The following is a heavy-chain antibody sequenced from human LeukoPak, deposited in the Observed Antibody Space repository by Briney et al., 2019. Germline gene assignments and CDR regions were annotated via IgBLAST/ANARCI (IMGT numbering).Heavy chain of an antibody. CDR3: ARELELRGFDY. J-gene: IGHJ4*02. CDR1: GFTFSDYA. Sequence: GGSLRLSCVASGFTFSDYAMSWVRQAPGKGLEWVSGISDSGGSTYYADSVKGRCTISRDNSKNTVSLQMNNLRAEDTAVYFCARELELRGFDYWGQGTLVTVSS. D-gene: IGHD1-7*01. CDR2: ISDSGGST. V-gene: IGHV3-23*01.